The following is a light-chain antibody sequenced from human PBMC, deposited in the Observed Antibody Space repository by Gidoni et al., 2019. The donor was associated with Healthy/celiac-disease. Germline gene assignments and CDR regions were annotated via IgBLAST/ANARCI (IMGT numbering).Light chain of an antibody. J-gene: IGKJ1*01. V-gene: IGKV3-11*01. CDR3: QQRSNWWT. CDR2: DAS. CDR1: QSVGSY. Sequence: EIVLTQSPATLSLSPGERATLSCRASQSVGSYLAWYQQKPGQAPRLLIYDASNRATGIPARFSGSGSGTDFTLTIRRLEHEDFAVYYCQQRSNWWTFGQGTKVEIQ.